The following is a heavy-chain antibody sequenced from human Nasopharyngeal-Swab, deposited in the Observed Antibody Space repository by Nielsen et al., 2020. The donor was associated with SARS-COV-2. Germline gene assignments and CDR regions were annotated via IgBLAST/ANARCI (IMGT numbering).Heavy chain of an antibody. CDR3: GRLTKTTVTRRLYFDY. CDR2: VSYSGPT. D-gene: IGHD4-11*01. CDR1: GGSLSSSNYY. Sequence: SETLSLTCTVSGGSLSSSNYYWGWLHQPPGKGLEWLGTVSYSGPTYYNPSLKSRVTMSVDTSKNHFSLRLTSVTAADTAVYYCGRLTKTTVTRRLYFDYWGQGTLVTVYS. V-gene: IGHV4-39*02. J-gene: IGHJ4*02.